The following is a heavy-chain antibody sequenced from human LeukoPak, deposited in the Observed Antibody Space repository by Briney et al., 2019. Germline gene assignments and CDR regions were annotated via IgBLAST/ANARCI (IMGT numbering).Heavy chain of an antibody. Sequence: PSQTLSLTCTDSGGSISSGSYYWSWIRQPAGKGLEWIGRIYTSGSTNYNPSLKSRVTISVDTSKNQFSLKLSSVTAADTAVYYCAREVIAARDAFDIWGQGTMVTVSS. J-gene: IGHJ3*02. CDR2: IYTSGST. CDR3: AREVIAARDAFDI. V-gene: IGHV4-61*02. CDR1: GGSISSGSYY. D-gene: IGHD6-6*01.